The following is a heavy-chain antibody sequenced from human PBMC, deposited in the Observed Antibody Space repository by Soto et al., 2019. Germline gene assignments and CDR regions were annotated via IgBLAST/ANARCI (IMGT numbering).Heavy chain of an antibody. D-gene: IGHD6-13*01. CDR2: ISFDGSKK. CDR3: AKDLSSSWLIDY. Sequence: GGSLRLSCAASGFSFSSYGMHWVRQAPGKGLEWVAVISFDGSKKYYVDSVKGRFTISRDNPRNTLYLQMNSLRPEDTAIYYCAKDLSSSWLIDYWGQGALVTVSS. J-gene: IGHJ4*02. V-gene: IGHV3-30*18. CDR1: GFSFSSYG.